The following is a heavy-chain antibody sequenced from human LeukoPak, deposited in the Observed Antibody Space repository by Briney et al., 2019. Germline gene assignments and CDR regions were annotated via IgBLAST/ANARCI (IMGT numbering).Heavy chain of an antibody. CDR2: ISSNGVST. Sequence: GGSLRLSCATSEFIFTSYEMHWVRQTPGKGLEYVSGISSNGVSTYYAISMKGRFTISRDNSKNTLSLQMGSLKSEDMAVYYCARSTEGTAHFDYWGQGTLVTVSS. J-gene: IGHJ4*02. V-gene: IGHV3-64*01. CDR1: EFIFTSYE. CDR3: ARSTEGTAHFDY. D-gene: IGHD1-7*01.